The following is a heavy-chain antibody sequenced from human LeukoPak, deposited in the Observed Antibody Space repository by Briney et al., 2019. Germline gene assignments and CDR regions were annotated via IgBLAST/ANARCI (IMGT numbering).Heavy chain of an antibody. Sequence: GGSLRLSCAASGFTFSSYAMHWVRQAPGKGLEYVSAISSNGGSTYYANSVKGRFTISRDNSKNTLYLQMGSLRAEDMAVYYCARVGYCSSTSCSVRSYYYMDVWGKGTTVTVSS. CDR1: GFTFSSYA. D-gene: IGHD2-2*01. CDR3: ARVGYCSSTSCSVRSYYYMDV. V-gene: IGHV3-64*01. J-gene: IGHJ6*03. CDR2: ISSNGGST.